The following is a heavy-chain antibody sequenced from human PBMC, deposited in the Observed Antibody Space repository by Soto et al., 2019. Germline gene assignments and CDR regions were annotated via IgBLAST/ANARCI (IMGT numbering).Heavy chain of an antibody. D-gene: IGHD1-26*01. CDR2: ISYDGSNK. CDR1: GFTFGSYG. V-gene: IGHV3-30*18. Sequence: PGGSLRLSCAASGFTFGSYGMHWVRQAPGKGLEWVAVISYDGSNKYYADAVKGRFTISRDNSKSTLYLQMNSLRAEDTAVYYCGKGRSYYYYYGVDVWGQGTTVTVSS. CDR3: GKGRSYYYYYGVDV. J-gene: IGHJ6*02.